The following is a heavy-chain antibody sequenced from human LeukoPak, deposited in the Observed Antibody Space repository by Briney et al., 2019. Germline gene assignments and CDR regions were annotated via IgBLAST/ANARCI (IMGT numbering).Heavy chain of an antibody. CDR3: AKDHPTTEYYYYSMDV. CDR1: GFTFSSYA. Sequence: PGGSLRLSCAASGFTFSSYAMSWVRQAPGKGLEWVSAISGSGGSTYYADSVKGRFTISRDNSKNTLYLQMNSLRAEDTAVYYCAKDHPTTEYYYYSMDVWGQGTTVTVSS. V-gene: IGHV3-23*01. CDR2: ISGSGGST. J-gene: IGHJ6*02. D-gene: IGHD4-17*01.